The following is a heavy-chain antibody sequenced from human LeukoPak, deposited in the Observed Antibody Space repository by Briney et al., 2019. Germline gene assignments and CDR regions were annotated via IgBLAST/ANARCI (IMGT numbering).Heavy chain of an antibody. CDR2: IIPIFGTA. CDR3: ARGYYYDSSGYSADYYYGMDV. Sequence: GASVKVSFKASGGTFSSYAISWVRQAPGQGLEWMGGIIPIFGTANYAQKFQGRVTITADESTSTAYMELSSLRSEDTAVYYCARGYYYDSSGYSADYYYGMDVWGQGTTVTVSS. D-gene: IGHD3-22*01. J-gene: IGHJ6*02. CDR1: GGTFSSYA. V-gene: IGHV1-69*13.